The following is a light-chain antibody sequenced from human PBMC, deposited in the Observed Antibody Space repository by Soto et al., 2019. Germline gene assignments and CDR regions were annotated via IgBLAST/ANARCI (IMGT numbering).Light chain of an antibody. J-gene: IGLJ2*01. V-gene: IGLV1-47*02. CDR3: GTWDSSLSAVV. Sequence: SALTQPPSASGTPGQRVTISCSGSSSNIGSNYVYWYQQLPGTAPKLLIYSNNQRPSGVPDRFSGSKSGTSATLGITGLQTGDEADYYCGTWDSSLSAVVFGGGTKVTV. CDR2: SNN. CDR1: SSNIGSNY.